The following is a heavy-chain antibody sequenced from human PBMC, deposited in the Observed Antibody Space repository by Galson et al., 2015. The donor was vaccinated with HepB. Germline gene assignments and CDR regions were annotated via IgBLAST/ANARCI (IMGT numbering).Heavy chain of an antibody. J-gene: IGHJ4*02. CDR3: AREGIAAPTNPLDY. V-gene: IGHV1-69*13. Sequence: SVKVSCKASGGTFSSYTINWVRQAPGQGLEWMGGIIPLFGTANYAQKFQGRVTITADESTSTSYMELSGLRSEDTAMYYCAREGIAAPTNPLDYWGQGTLVTVSS. CDR1: GGTFSSYT. CDR2: IIPLFGTA. D-gene: IGHD6-13*01.